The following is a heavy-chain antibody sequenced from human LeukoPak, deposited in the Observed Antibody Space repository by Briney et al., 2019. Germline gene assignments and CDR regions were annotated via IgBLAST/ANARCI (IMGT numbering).Heavy chain of an antibody. CDR2: IYYSGST. J-gene: IGHJ4*02. CDR3: ARRGIAAAGVDY. V-gene: IGHV4-39*01. Sequence: SETLSLTCTVSGGSISSSSYYWGWIRQPPGKGLEWIGSIYYSGSTYYNPSLKSRVTISVDTSKNQFSLKLSSVTAADTAVYYCARRGIAAAGVDYWGQGTLVTVSS. CDR1: GGSISSSSYY. D-gene: IGHD6-13*01.